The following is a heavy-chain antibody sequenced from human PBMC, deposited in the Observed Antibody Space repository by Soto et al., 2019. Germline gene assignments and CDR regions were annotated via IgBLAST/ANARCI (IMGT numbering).Heavy chain of an antibody. D-gene: IGHD3-10*01. CDR1: GGSISSGGYY. V-gene: IGHV4-31*03. CDR3: ARGFGELSHFDY. Sequence: PSETLSLTCTVSGGSISSGGYYWSWIRQHPGKGLEWIGYIYYSGSTYYNPSLKSRVTISVDTSKNQFSLKLSSVTAADTAVYYCARGFGELSHFDYWGQGTLVTVSS. J-gene: IGHJ4*02. CDR2: IYYSGST.